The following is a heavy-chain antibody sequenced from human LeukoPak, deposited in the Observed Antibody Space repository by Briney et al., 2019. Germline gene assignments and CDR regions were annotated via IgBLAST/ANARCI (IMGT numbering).Heavy chain of an antibody. CDR1: GFTFSSYG. D-gene: IGHD3-22*01. CDR2: IWYDGSNK. J-gene: IGHJ6*03. V-gene: IGHV3-33*06. Sequence: GRSLRLSCAASGFTFSSYGMHWVRQAPGKGLEWVVVIWYDGSNKCYADSVKGRFTISRDNSKNTLYLQMNSLRAEDTAVYYCAKGGEYYDSSGYPTSGYYYYMDVWGKGTTVTVSS. CDR3: AKGGEYYDSSGYPTSGYYYYMDV.